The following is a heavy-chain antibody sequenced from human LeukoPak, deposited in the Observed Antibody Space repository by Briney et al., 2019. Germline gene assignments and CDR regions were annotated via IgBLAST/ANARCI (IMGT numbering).Heavy chain of an antibody. CDR3: ARVEEQWLVDNYYYYMDV. D-gene: IGHD6-19*01. J-gene: IGHJ6*03. Sequence: ASVKVSCKASGYTFTSYGISWVRQAPGQGLEWMGWISAYNGNTNYAQKLQGRVTMTTDTSTSTAYMELRSLRSDDTAVYYCARVEEQWLVDNYYYYMDVWGKGTTVTVSS. CDR2: ISAYNGNT. V-gene: IGHV1-18*01. CDR1: GYTFTSYG.